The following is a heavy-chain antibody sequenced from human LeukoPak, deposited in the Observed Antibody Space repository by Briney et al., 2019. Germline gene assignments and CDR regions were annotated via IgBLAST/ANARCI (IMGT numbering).Heavy chain of an antibody. D-gene: IGHD3-22*01. CDR2: IYHSGST. CDR1: GYSISSGYY. V-gene: IGHV4-38-2*01. J-gene: IGHJ4*02. CDR3: ARGTMNYYDSSGYLY. Sequence: PSETLSLTCAVSGYSISSGYYWGWIRQPPGKGLEWIGSIYHSGSTYYNPSLKSRVTISVDTSENQFSLKLSSVTAADTAVYYCARGTMNYYDSSGYLYWGQGTLVTVSS.